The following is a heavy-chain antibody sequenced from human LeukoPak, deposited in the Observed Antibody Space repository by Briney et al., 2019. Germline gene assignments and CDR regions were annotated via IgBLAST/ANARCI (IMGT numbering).Heavy chain of an antibody. Sequence: PSETLSLTCTVSGGSISSGDYYCSWIRQPPGKGLEWIGYIYYSGSTYYNPSLKSRVTISVDTSKNQFSLKLSSVTAADTAVYYCARDLGSRGSGLYWFDPWGQGTLVTVSS. V-gene: IGHV4-30-4*08. CDR3: ARDLGSRGSGLYWFDP. D-gene: IGHD3-3*01. CDR2: IYYSGST. J-gene: IGHJ5*02. CDR1: GGSISSGDYY.